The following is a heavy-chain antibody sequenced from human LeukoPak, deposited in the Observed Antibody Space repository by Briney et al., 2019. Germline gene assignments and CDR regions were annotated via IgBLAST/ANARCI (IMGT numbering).Heavy chain of an antibody. CDR3: ARLYYDFWSGYLLYYYYYGMDV. D-gene: IGHD3-3*01. CDR1: GFTFSSYW. Sequence: GGALRLSCAASGFTFSSYWMSWVRQAPGAGLGRVAHIKQEGSEKYYVDSVKGRVTISRDNAQNSLYLQMNSLRAENTAVYYCARLYYDFWSGYLLYYYYYGMDVWGQGTTVTVSS. CDR2: IKQEGSEK. J-gene: IGHJ6*01. V-gene: IGHV3-7*01.